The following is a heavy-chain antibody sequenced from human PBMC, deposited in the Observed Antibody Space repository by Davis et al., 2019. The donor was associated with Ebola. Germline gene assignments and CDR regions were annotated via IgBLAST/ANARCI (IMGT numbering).Heavy chain of an antibody. D-gene: IGHD1-26*01. Sequence: PGGSLRLSCAASGFTVSSNYMSWVRQAPGKGLEWVANIKQDGSEKYYVDSVKGRFTISRDNAKNSLYLQMNSLRAEDTAVYYCAKFVLQVGATTRYFDYWGQGTLVTVSS. CDR3: AKFVLQVGATTRYFDY. CDR2: IKQDGSEK. J-gene: IGHJ4*02. CDR1: GFTVSSNY. V-gene: IGHV3-7*03.